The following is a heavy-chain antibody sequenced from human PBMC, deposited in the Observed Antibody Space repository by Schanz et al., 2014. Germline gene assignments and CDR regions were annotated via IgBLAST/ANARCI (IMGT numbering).Heavy chain of an antibody. CDR2: IKSDGSST. V-gene: IGHV3-74*01. Sequence: EVQLVESGGGLVQPGGSLRLSCAASGFTFSSYWMHWVRQVPGKGLVWVSRIKSDGSSTSYADSVKGRFTISRDNAKNTLYLQMKSLRAEDTAVYYCARPALWFGDNCFDPWGQGTLVTVSS. J-gene: IGHJ5*02. CDR3: ARPALWFGDNCFDP. D-gene: IGHD3-10*01. CDR1: GFTFSSYW.